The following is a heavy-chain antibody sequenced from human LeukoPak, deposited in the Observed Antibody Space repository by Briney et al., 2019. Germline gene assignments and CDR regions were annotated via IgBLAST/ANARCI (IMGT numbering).Heavy chain of an antibody. Sequence: GGSLRLSCAASGLTVSSNYMSWVRQAPGKGLEWVSVIYSGGSTYYADSVKGRFTMSRDNSRNTLYLQMNSLRAEDTALYYCAKYMNYSDVASYDMWGQGTMVTVSS. CDR2: IYSGGST. D-gene: IGHD3-22*01. V-gene: IGHV3-53*01. CDR3: AKYMNYSDVASYDM. CDR1: GLTVSSNY. J-gene: IGHJ3*02.